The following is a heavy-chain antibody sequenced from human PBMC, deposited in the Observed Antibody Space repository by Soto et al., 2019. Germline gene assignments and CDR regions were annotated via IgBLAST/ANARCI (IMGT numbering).Heavy chain of an antibody. Sequence: QVQLVESGGGAVQPGRSLRLSCVASGFSISNYGMHWVRQTPGRGLEWVAVIWFDGRNIAYRESVKGRFTVSRDNSKNMVYLQMDSLGVEDTAVYYCERDEIKRWSFVGSFDQWGQGTLLTVSS. V-gene: IGHV3-33*01. J-gene: IGHJ4*02. D-gene: IGHD2-8*01. CDR2: IWFDGRNI. CDR3: ERDEIKRWSFVGSFDQ. CDR1: GFSISNYG.